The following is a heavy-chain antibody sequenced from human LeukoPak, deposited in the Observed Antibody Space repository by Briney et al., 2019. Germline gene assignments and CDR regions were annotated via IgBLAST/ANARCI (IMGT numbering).Heavy chain of an antibody. J-gene: IGHJ4*02. CDR2: INPNSGGT. D-gene: IGHD2-15*01. Sequence: ASVKVSCKASGSTFTDYYMHWVRQAPGQGLEWMGWINPNSGGTNYAQKFQGRVTMTRDTSISTAYMELSRLRPDDTAVYYCARVGYCSGGSCYSIPPRYWGQGTLVTVSS. CDR1: GSTFTDYY. V-gene: IGHV1-2*02. CDR3: ARVGYCSGGSCYSIPPRY.